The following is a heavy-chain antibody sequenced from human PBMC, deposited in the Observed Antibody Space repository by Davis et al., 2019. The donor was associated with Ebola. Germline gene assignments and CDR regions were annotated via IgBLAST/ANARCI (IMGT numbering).Heavy chain of an antibody. J-gene: IGHJ4*02. CDR3: TRRITGTTDFDY. D-gene: IGHD1-7*01. V-gene: IGHV3-73*01. CDR2: IRSKANSYAT. CDR1: GFTFSGSA. Sequence: GESLKISCAASGFTFSGSAMHWVRQASGKGLEWVGRIRSKANSYATAYAASVKGRFTISRDDSKNTAYLQMNSLKTEDTAVYYCTRRITGTTDFDYWGQGTLVTVSS.